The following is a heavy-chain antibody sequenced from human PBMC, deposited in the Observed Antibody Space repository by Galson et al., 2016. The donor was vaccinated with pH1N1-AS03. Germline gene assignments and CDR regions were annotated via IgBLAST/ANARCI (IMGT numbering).Heavy chain of an antibody. D-gene: IGHD5/OR15-5a*01. J-gene: IGHJ4*02. Sequence: SLRLSCAASGFRLTSIAMTWVRQAPGKGLEWVSGVVTSGDTYFADSVKGRFSISRDDSKNTMYLQMDSLGGEETAIYYCAKDRVYDDSQWVFDYWGQGNPITVSS. CDR1: GFRLTSIA. V-gene: IGHV3-23*01. CDR3: AKDRVYDDSQWVFDY. CDR2: VVTSGDT.